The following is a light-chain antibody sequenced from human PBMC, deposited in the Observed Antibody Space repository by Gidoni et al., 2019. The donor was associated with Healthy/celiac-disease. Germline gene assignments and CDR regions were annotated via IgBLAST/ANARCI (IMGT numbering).Light chain of an antibody. CDR1: QSISSY. V-gene: IGKV1-39*01. CDR2: AAS. Sequence: DLQLTQSPSSLSSSVGDRVTITCRASQSISSYLNWYQQKPGKAPKRLIYAASSLQSGVPSRFSGSGSGTDFTLTSSRLQPEEFATYYCQQSDSTPLTFXGXTKVEIK. J-gene: IGKJ4*01. CDR3: QQSDSTPLT.